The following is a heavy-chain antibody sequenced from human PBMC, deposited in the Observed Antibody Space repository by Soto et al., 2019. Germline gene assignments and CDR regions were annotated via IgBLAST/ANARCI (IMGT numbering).Heavy chain of an antibody. Sequence: QVQLVQSGAEVKKPGSSVKVSCKASGGTFSSYAISWVRQAPGQGLEWMGGIITIFGTANYAQKFQGRVTITADESTRTEYMELSSLRTEDTAVYCCARPIQYDYDSSGHSAWFGPWGQGTLVTVSS. J-gene: IGHJ5*02. D-gene: IGHD3-22*01. V-gene: IGHV1-69*12. CDR1: GGTFSSYA. CDR2: IITIFGTA. CDR3: ARPIQYDYDSSGHSAWFGP.